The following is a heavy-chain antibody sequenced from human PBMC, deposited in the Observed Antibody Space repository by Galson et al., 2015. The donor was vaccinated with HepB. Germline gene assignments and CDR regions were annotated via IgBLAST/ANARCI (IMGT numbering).Heavy chain of an antibody. J-gene: IGHJ4*02. CDR3: ARLTGVTHSFDS. V-gene: IGHV3-30*03. D-gene: IGHD3-10*01. CDR2: ISFNGTNK. Sequence: SLRLSCAASGFTFKNYGIHWVRQAPGKGLEWVAVISFNGTNKFYADSVKGRFTISRDNSKNTLYLQMNSVRLEDTAIYYCARLTGVTHSFDSWGQGTLVTVSS. CDR1: GFTFKNYG.